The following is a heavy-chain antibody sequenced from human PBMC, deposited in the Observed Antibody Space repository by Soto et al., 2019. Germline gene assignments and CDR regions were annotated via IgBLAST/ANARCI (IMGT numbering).Heavy chain of an antibody. Sequence: ASETLSLTCAVYGGSFSGYYWSWIRQPPGKGLEWIGEINHSGSTNYNPSLKSRVTISVDTSKNQFSLKLSSVTAADTAVYYCARMHYSSGWYRPGDYWGQGTLVTVSS. J-gene: IGHJ4*02. D-gene: IGHD6-19*01. CDR2: INHSGST. V-gene: IGHV4-34*01. CDR3: ARMHYSSGWYRPGDY. CDR1: GGSFSGYY.